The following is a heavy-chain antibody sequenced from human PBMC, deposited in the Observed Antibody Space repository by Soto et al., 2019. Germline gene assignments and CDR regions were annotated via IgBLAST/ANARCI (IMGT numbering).Heavy chain of an antibody. CDR3: AKENEGVYDYVWGSYRLGY. CDR1: GFTFSSYG. J-gene: IGHJ4*02. CDR2: ISYDGSNK. Sequence: QVQLVESGGGVVQPGRSLRLSCAASGFTFSSYGMHWVRQAPGKGLEWVAVISYDGSNKYYADSVKGRFTISRDNSKNKLYLQMNSLRAEDTAVYYCAKENEGVYDYVWGSYRLGYWGQGTLVTVSS. V-gene: IGHV3-30*18. D-gene: IGHD3-16*02.